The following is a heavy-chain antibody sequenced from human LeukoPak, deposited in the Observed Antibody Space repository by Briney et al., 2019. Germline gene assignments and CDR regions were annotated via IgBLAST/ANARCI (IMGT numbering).Heavy chain of an antibody. CDR2: INPNSGGT. CDR3: ARDLAKFDDYYGSAEAFDI. J-gene: IGHJ3*02. CDR1: GYTFTGYY. Sequence: ASVKVSCKASGYTFTGYYMHWVRLAPGQGLEWMGWINPNSGGTNYAQKFQGRVTMTRDTSISTAYMELSRLRSDDTAVYYCARDLAKFDDYYGSAEAFDIWGQGTMVTVSS. D-gene: IGHD3-10*01. V-gene: IGHV1-2*02.